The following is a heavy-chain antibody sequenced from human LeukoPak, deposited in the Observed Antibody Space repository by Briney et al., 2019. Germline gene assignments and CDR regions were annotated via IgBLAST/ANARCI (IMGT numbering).Heavy chain of an antibody. Sequence: SETLSLTCTVSGGSISSYYWSWIRQPPGKGLEWIGYIYTSGSTNYNPSLKSRVTISVDTSKNQFSLKLSSVTAADTAVYYCARSSLWFGESYYFGYWGQGTLVTVSS. J-gene: IGHJ4*02. V-gene: IGHV4-4*09. CDR2: IYTSGST. CDR3: ARSSLWFGESYYFGY. CDR1: GGSISSYY. D-gene: IGHD3-10*01.